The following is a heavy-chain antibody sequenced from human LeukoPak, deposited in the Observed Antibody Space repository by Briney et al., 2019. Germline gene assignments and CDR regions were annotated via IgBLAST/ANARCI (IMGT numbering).Heavy chain of an antibody. V-gene: IGHV3-48*03. CDR2: ISSSGSTI. J-gene: IGHJ4*02. CDR3: AREPSSSWTADHFDY. Sequence: GGSLRLSCAASGFTFSSYEMNWVRQAPGKGLEWVSYISSSGSTIYYADSVKGRFTISRDNAKNSLYLQMNSLRAEDMAVYYCAREPSSSWTADHFDYWGQGTLVTVSS. D-gene: IGHD6-13*01. CDR1: GFTFSSYE.